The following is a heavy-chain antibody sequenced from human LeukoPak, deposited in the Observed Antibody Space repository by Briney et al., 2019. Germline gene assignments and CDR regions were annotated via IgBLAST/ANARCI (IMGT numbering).Heavy chain of an antibody. Sequence: PSETLSLTCTVSGGSISDYYRGWIRQPPGKGLEWIGYFHNSGTSTYNPSLKSRVTISADTSKSQFSLKLNSLTTADTAVYYCTRGAGWLIDYWGQGILVTVSS. CDR1: GGSISDYY. D-gene: IGHD3-16*01. V-gene: IGHV4-59*01. J-gene: IGHJ4*02. CDR2: FHNSGTS. CDR3: TRGAGWLIDY.